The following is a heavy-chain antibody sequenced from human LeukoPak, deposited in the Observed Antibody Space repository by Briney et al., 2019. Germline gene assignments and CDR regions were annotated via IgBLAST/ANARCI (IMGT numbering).Heavy chain of an antibody. J-gene: IGHJ5*02. V-gene: IGHV3-30*02. CDR1: GFTFSTYG. D-gene: IGHD2-2*01. Sequence: GGSLRLSCAASGFTFSTYGMHWVRQAPGKGLEWVAFIRYDGSIKYYADSVKGRFTISRDNSKNTLYLQMNSLRAEDTAVYYCAKEYCSSTSCYRTQGDWFDPWGQGTLVTVSS. CDR3: AKEYCSSTSCYRTQGDWFDP. CDR2: IRYDGSIK.